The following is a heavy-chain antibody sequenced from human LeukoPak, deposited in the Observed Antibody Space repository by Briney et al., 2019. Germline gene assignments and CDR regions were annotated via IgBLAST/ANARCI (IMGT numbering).Heavy chain of an antibody. CDR1: GGSISSSNW. CDR3: ASSRRDGYNVNFDY. D-gene: IGHD5-24*01. Sequence: PSETLSLTCAVSGGSISSSNWWSWVRQPPGKGLEWIGEIYHSGSTYYNPSLKSRVTISVDTSKNQFSLKLSSVTAADTAVYYCASSRRDGYNVNFDYWGQGTLVTVSS. V-gene: IGHV4-4*02. J-gene: IGHJ4*02. CDR2: IYHSGST.